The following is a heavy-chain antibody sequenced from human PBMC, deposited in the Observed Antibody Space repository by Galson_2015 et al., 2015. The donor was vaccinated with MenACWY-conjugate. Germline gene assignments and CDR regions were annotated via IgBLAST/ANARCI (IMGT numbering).Heavy chain of an antibody. CDR2: DVLGSGNT. CDR3: AASAGTVGNFDQ. D-gene: IGHD4-23*01. V-gene: IGHV1-58*01. CDR1: GFSFSSSA. J-gene: IGHJ4*02. Sequence: SVKVSCKASGFSFSSSALQWVRQARGQRLEWIGWDVLGSGNTNYEQKFQERVTISRDMSTSTAYVELSSLRSEDTAVYYCAASAGTVGNFDQWGQGTLVTVSS.